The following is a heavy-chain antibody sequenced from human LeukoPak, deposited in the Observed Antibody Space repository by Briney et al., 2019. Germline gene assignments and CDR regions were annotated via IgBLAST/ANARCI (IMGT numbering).Heavy chain of an antibody. Sequence: GGSLRLSCAASGFTFSTYWMSWVRQAPGKGLEWVANIKQDGSEKYYVDSVKGRFTISRDNAKNSLYLQMNSLRAEDTAVYYCAKDSYGGKKGDAFDIWGQGTMVTVSS. V-gene: IGHV3-7*03. J-gene: IGHJ3*02. CDR2: IKQDGSEK. CDR3: AKDSYGGKKGDAFDI. CDR1: GFTFSTYW. D-gene: IGHD4-23*01.